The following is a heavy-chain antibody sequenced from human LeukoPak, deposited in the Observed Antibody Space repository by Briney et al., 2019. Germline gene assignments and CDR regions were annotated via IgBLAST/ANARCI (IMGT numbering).Heavy chain of an antibody. CDR3: ASAIVLRPGSLDY. V-gene: IGHV3-7*05. CDR1: GFTFSSDW. CDR2: IKHDGSEK. Sequence: GGSLRLSCAASGFTFSSDWMSWVRQAPGKGLEWVANIKHDGSEKYYVDSVKGRFTISRDNAKNSLFLQMNSLRAEDTAVYYCASAIVLRPGSLDYWGQGTLVTVSS. D-gene: IGHD3-22*01. J-gene: IGHJ4*02.